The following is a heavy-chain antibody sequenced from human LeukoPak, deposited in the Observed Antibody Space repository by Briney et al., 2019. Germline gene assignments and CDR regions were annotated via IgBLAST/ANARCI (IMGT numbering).Heavy chain of an antibody. CDR3: ARVVPAAIYFDY. Sequence: GGSLRLSCAASGLTFSSYAMSWVRQAPGKGLGWVSAISGSGGSTYYADSVKGRFTISRDNSKNTLYLQMNSLRAEDTAVYYCARVVPAAIYFDYWGQGTLVTVSS. V-gene: IGHV3-23*01. CDR2: ISGSGGST. CDR1: GLTFSSYA. J-gene: IGHJ4*02. D-gene: IGHD2-2*01.